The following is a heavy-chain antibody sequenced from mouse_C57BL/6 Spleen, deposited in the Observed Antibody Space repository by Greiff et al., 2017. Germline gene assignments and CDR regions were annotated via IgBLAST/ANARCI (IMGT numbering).Heavy chain of an antibody. J-gene: IGHJ3*01. V-gene: IGHV1-50*01. Sequence: QVQLQQPGAELVKPGASVKLSCKASGYTFTSYWMQWVKQRPGQGLEWIGEIDPSDSYTNYNQKFKGKATLTVDTSSSTAYMQLSSLTSEDSAVYYCARGTGTTWFAYWGQGTLVTVSA. CDR1: GYTFTSYW. CDR3: ARGTGTTWFAY. D-gene: IGHD4-1*01. CDR2: IDPSDSYT.